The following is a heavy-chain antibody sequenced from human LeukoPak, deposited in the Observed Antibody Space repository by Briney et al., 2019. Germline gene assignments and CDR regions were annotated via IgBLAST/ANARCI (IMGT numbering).Heavy chain of an antibody. CDR3: ARGDHDFWSGYSNWFDP. D-gene: IGHD3-3*01. Sequence: SETLSLTCTVSGGSVSSGSYYWSWIRQPPGKGLEWIGYTYYSGSTNYNPSLRSRVTISVDTSKNQFSLKLSSVTAADTAVYYCARGDHDFWSGYSNWFDPWGQGTLVTVSS. CDR1: GGSVSSGSYY. V-gene: IGHV4-61*01. J-gene: IGHJ5*02. CDR2: TYYSGST.